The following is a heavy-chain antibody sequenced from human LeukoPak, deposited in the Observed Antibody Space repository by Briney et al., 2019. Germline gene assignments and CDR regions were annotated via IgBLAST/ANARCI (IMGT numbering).Heavy chain of an antibody. V-gene: IGHV4-59*01. D-gene: IGHD1-14*01. CDR2: IFYSGST. Sequence: SETLSLTCTVSDGSINTYYWSWLRQPPGKGLEWIAYIFYSGSTDYNPSLKSRVTISVDTSKNQFSLKLSSVTAADTAVYYCARVPGGAFDIWGQGTMVTVSS. CDR1: DGSINTYY. J-gene: IGHJ3*02. CDR3: ARVPGGAFDI.